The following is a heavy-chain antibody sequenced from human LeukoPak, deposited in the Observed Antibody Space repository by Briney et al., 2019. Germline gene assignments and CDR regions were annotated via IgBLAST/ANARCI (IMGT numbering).Heavy chain of an antibody. CDR1: GFTFSSYG. Sequence: TGGSLRLSCEASGFTFSSYGMHWVRQAPGKGLEWVAVIWYDGSKKYYGDSVKGRFTISRDNSKNTLYLQTNSLRGEDTAIYYCARDLAARHFDYRGQGTLVTVSS. D-gene: IGHD6-6*01. CDR2: IWYDGSKK. J-gene: IGHJ4*02. V-gene: IGHV3-33*01. CDR3: ARDLAARHFDY.